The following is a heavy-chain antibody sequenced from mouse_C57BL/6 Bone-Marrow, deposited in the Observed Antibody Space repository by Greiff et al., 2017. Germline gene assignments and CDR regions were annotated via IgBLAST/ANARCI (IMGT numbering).Heavy chain of an antibody. Sequence: VQLKESGGGLVKPGGSLKLSCAASGFTFSSYAMSWVRQTPEKRLEWVATISDGGSYTYYPDNVKGRFTISRDNAKNNLYLQMSHLKSEDTAMYYCARVRFDYWGQGTTRTVSS. CDR1: GFTFSSYA. CDR3: ARVRFDY. J-gene: IGHJ2*01. V-gene: IGHV5-4*01. CDR2: ISDGGSYT.